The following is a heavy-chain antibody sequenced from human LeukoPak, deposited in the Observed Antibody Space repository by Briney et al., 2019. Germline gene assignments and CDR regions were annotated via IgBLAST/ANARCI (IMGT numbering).Heavy chain of an antibody. J-gene: IGHJ5*02. CDR2: IYTSGST. CDR3: ARQLCGGDCYDILPKQDWFDP. CDR1: GGSISSGSYY. Sequence: SSQTLSLTCTVSGGSISSGSYYWSWIRQPAGKGLEWIGRIYTSGSTNYNPSLKSRVTISVDTSKIQFSLKLSSVTAADTAVYYCARQLCGGDCYDILPKQDWFDPWGQGTLVTVSS. D-gene: IGHD2-21*01. V-gene: IGHV4-61*02.